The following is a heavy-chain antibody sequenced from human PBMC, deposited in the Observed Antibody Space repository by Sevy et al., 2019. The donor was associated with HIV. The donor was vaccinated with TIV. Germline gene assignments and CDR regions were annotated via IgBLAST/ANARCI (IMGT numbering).Heavy chain of an antibody. CDR3: SRGHDFWSGSKSYGMDV. J-gene: IGHJ6*02. V-gene: IGHV1-8*01. D-gene: IGHD3-3*01. Sequence: ASVKVSCKASGYTFTSYDINWVRQATGQGLEWMGWMNPNSGNTGYAQKFQGRVTMTRNTSISTAYMELSRLRSEDTAVYYCSRGHDFWSGSKSYGMDVWGQGTTVTVSS. CDR1: GYTFTSYD. CDR2: MNPNSGNT.